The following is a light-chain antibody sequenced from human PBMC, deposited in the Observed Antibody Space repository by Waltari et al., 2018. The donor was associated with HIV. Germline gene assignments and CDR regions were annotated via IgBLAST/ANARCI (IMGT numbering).Light chain of an antibody. CDR1: QSIRSN. J-gene: IGKJ5*01. Sequence: EILMTQSPATLSVSPGERATLSCRASQSIRSNLAWYQQKPGQAPRLLLYDASTRATGIPAMFSGSGSGTEFTLTITSLQSEDFAVYYCQQYNNWPPITFGQGTRLEIK. V-gene: IGKV3-15*01. CDR3: QQYNNWPPIT. CDR2: DAS.